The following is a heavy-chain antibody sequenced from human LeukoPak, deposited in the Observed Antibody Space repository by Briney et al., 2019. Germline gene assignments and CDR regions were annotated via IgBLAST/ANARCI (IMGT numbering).Heavy chain of an antibody. Sequence: GGSLRLSCAASGFTFSSDSMNWVRQSPGKGLEWLSYISSDASAIFYADSVRGRFTISRDNAKNSLYLHMNSLRDEDTAVYYCARGHGHFDYWGQGTLVTVSS. D-gene: IGHD2-8*01. V-gene: IGHV3-48*02. J-gene: IGHJ4*02. CDR2: ISSDASAI. CDR3: ARGHGHFDY. CDR1: GFTFSSDS.